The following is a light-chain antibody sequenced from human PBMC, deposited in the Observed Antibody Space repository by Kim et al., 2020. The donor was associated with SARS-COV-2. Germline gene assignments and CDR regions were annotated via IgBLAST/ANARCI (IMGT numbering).Light chain of an antibody. J-gene: IGLJ1*01. Sequence: QSALTQPASVSGSPGQSITISCTGTSSDVGGYNYVSWYQQHPGKAPKRMLYDVTDRPSGVSNRFSGPKSGNTASLTISGLQAEDEADYYCSSYTSSSPYVFGTGTKVTVL. CDR3: SSYTSSSPYV. CDR1: SSDVGGYNY. CDR2: DVT. V-gene: IGLV2-14*01.